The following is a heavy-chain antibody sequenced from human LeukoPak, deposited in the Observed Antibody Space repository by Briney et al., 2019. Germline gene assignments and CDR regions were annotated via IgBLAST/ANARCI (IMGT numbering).Heavy chain of an antibody. J-gene: IGHJ4*02. CDR3: ARTLGLGPGGHFDY. CDR1: GLTYSDYY. D-gene: IGHD3-16*01. Sequence: GESLRLSCLVSGLTYSDYYMSSIRQAPGKGLEWISYISDSGSYANYAHSVRGRVTISRDNAKNSLFLQMKSRRAEDTAVYYCARTLGLGPGGHFDYWGQGTLVTVSA. CDR2: ISDSGSYA. V-gene: IGHV3-11*03.